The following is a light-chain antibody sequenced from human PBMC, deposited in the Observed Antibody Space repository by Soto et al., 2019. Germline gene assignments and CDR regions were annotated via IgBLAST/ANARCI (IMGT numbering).Light chain of an antibody. CDR2: DAS. Sequence: ENVVTQSPGTLSLSPGERATLSCRASQSVSSSYLAWYQQKPGQAPRLLIYDASSKATGLPDRFSGSGSGTDFTLTISRLEPEDFGVYFCQQYGSSPMTFGQGTKVEIK. CDR3: QQYGSSPMT. V-gene: IGKV3-20*01. J-gene: IGKJ1*01. CDR1: QSVSSSY.